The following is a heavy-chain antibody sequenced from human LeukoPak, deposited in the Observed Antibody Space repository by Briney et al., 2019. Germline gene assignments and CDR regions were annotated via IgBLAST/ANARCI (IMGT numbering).Heavy chain of an antibody. D-gene: IGHD1-26*01. J-gene: IGHJ4*02. CDR2: IYYSGSA. Sequence: SETLSLTCTVSGGSISNYYWSWIRQPPGKGLEWIGYIYYSGSANYNPSLKSRVTISVDTSKNQFSLTLSSVTAADTAVYYCARAPRRHVGASDYWGQGTQVTVSS. CDR3: ARAPRRHVGASDY. V-gene: IGHV4-59*01. CDR1: GGSISNYY.